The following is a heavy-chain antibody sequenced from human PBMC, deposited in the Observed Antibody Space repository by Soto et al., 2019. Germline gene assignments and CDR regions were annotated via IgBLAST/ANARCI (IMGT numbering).Heavy chain of an antibody. V-gene: IGHV4-39*01. CDR2: IYYDGNT. CDR3: ARSTIAPRLFMYPFDS. D-gene: IGHD6-6*01. CDR1: GASINSAEYY. J-gene: IGHJ4*02. Sequence: PSETLSLTCTVSGASINSAEYYWGWIRQPPGKGLEWIGNIYYDGNTYYNPSLKSRVTISLDTSKNQFSLRLNSVTAADTAVYYCARSTIAPRLFMYPFDSWGQGTLVTVSS.